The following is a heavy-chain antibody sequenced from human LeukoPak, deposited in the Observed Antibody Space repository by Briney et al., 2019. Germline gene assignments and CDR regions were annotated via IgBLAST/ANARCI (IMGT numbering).Heavy chain of an antibody. CDR2: INHSGST. J-gene: IGHJ6*02. CDR3: ARALVVPAASYYYYYYGMDV. D-gene: IGHD2-2*01. CDR1: GGSFSGYY. V-gene: IGHV4-34*01. Sequence: PSETLSLTCAVYGGSFSGYYWSWIRQPPGKGLEWIGEINHSGSTNYNPSLKSRVTISVDRSKNQFSLKLSSVTAADTAVYYCARALVVPAASYYYYYYGMDVWGQGTTVTVSS.